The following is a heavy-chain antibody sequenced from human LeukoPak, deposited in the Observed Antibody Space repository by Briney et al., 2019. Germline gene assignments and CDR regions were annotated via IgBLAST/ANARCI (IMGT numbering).Heavy chain of an antibody. D-gene: IGHD2/OR15-2a*01. CDR2: ISDSGANT. V-gene: IGHV3-23*01. CDR3: AKDSAKKYDDY. J-gene: IGHJ4*02. CDR1: GFTFSSYS. Sequence: GGSLRLSCAASGFTFSSYSMSWVRQAPGKGLEWVSIISDSGANTYYADSVRGRFTISRDNSKNTLYLQMNSLRAEDTAVYYCAKDSAKKYDDYWGQGTLVTVSS.